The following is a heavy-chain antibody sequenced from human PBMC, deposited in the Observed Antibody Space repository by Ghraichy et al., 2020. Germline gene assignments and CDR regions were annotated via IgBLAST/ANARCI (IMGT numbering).Heavy chain of an antibody. CDR2: VYSIGNT. CDR1: GGSVTSGINY. Sequence: SETLSLTCTVSGGSVTSGINYWGWIRQPPGKGLEWVAYVYSIGNTKYNTSLKSRVTISADTSKNQFSLRLSSVTAADTAVYYCARGRGDSSGWVAYFDSWGQGTLVTVSS. J-gene: IGHJ4*02. D-gene: IGHD6-19*01. V-gene: IGHV4-61*01. CDR3: ARGRGDSSGWVAYFDS.